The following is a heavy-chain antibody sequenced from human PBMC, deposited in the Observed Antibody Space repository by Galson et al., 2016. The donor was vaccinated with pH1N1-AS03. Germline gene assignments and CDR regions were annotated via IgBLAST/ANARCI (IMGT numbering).Heavy chain of an antibody. Sequence: SLRLSCAASRFTFSSYSMNWVRQAPGKGLEWVANINQYGNVTYYVDSVKGRFTVSRDNATNSVYLQMNSLRAEDTAVYYCVRAVATAGSFWGQGTLVVVSS. J-gene: IGHJ4*02. CDR2: INQYGNVT. CDR1: RFTFSSYS. D-gene: IGHD6-13*01. CDR3: VRAVATAGSF. V-gene: IGHV3-7*04.